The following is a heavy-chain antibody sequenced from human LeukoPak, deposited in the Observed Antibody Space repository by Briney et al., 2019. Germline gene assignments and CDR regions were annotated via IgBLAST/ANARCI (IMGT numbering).Heavy chain of an antibody. CDR2: TYYRSKWYN. D-gene: IGHD6-19*01. Sequence: LSQTLSLTCAISGDSVSSNSAAWNWIRQSPSRGLEWLGRTYYRSKWYNDYAVSVKSRITINPDTSKNQFSLQLNSVTPEDTAVYYCARDWGSSGWTNFDYWGQGTLVTVSS. CDR3: ARDWGSSGWTNFDY. J-gene: IGHJ4*02. V-gene: IGHV6-1*01. CDR1: GDSVSSNSAA.